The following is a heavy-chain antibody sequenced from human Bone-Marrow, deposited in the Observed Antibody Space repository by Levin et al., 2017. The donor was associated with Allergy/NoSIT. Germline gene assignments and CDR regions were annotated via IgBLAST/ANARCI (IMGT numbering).Heavy chain of an antibody. CDR3: ARVDPATGGLDS. D-gene: IGHD7-27*01. CDR1: DVSIKNYY. CDR2: IFYSVST. Sequence: SETLSLTCSVSDVSIKNYYWSWIRQPPGKGLEYIGDIFYSVSTNYNPSLKSRVTISVDTSKNQFALRLRSVTAADTAVYYCARVDPATGGLDSWGQGTLVTVSS. J-gene: IGHJ4*02. V-gene: IGHV4-59*01.